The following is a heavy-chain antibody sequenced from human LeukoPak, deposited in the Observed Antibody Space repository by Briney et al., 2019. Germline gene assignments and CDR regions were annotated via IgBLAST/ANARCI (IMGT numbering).Heavy chain of an antibody. CDR2: INPNSGGT. V-gene: IGHV1-2*02. J-gene: IGHJ1*01. CDR1: GYTFTGYY. D-gene: IGHD2-15*01. Sequence: ASMKVSCKASGYTFTGYYMHWVRQAPGQGLEWMGWINPNSGGTNYAQKFQGRVTMTRDTSISTAYMELSRLRSDDTAVYYCARLSVVVAASIAEYFQHWGQGTLVTVSS. CDR3: ARLSVVVAASIAEYFQH.